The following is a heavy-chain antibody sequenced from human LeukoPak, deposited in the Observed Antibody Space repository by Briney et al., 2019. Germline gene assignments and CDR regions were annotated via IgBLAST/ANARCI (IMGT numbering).Heavy chain of an antibody. J-gene: IGHJ5*02. V-gene: IGHV4-4*09. CDR1: GGSISSYY. CDR2: IYTSGST. CDR3: ARHGPSGGDFWSGYYIWWFDP. Sequence: SETLSLTCAVSGGSISSYYWSWIRQPPGKGLEWIGYIYTSGSTNYNPSLKSRVTISVDTSKNQFSLKLSSVTAADTAVYYCARHGPSGGDFWSGYYIWWFDPWGQGTLVTVSS. D-gene: IGHD3-3*01.